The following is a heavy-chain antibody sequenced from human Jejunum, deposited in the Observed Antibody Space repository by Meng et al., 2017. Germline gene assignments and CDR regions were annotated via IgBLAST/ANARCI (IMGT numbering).Heavy chain of an antibody. Sequence: QVQLQQSGPGLVKPSQTLSLTRTVSGGSITSNDYYCSWIRQPPGKGLEWIGFIQYSGTTYYSPSLKSRVTISTDTSQKQCSLEVSSVTAADSAVYYCARGNYFSSHDYWGQGTLVTVSS. D-gene: IGHD4-11*01. CDR1: GGSITSNDYY. CDR3: ARGNYFSSHDY. J-gene: IGHJ4*02. V-gene: IGHV4-30-4*01. CDR2: IQYSGTT.